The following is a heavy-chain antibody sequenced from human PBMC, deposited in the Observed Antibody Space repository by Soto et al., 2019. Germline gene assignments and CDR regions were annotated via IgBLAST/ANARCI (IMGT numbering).Heavy chain of an antibody. CDR3: ARLGRNYYEGMDV. CDR2: IAPSDSYT. V-gene: IGHV5-10-1*01. J-gene: IGHJ6*02. CDR1: GSSFTSYW. Sequence: ESLKISCKGSGSSFTSYWITWVRQMPGKGLEWMGRIAPSDSYTTYGPSFQGHVTISVDKSINTAYLRWSSLKASDTAMYYCARLGRNYYEGMDVWGQGTTVTVSS.